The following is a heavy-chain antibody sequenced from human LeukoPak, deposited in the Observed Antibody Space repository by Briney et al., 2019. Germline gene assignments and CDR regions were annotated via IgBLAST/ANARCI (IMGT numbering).Heavy chain of an antibody. D-gene: IGHD3-10*01. CDR2: INAGNGNT. J-gene: IGHJ3*02. V-gene: IGHV1-3*01. CDR3: ASHDETSLEYGSGSYNAFDI. CDR1: GYTFTSYA. Sequence: ASVKVSCKASGYTFTSYAMHWVRQAPGQRLEWMGWINAGNGNTKYSQKFQDRVTITRDRSMSTAYMELSSLRSEDTAMYYCASHDETSLEYGSGSYNAFDIWGQGTMVTVSS.